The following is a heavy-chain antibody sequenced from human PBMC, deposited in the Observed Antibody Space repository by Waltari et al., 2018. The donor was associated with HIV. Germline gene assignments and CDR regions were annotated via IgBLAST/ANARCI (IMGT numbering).Heavy chain of an antibody. CDR1: GGPISSSSYY. CDR3: ARAPGGSYSRLWNY. Sequence: QLQLQESGPGLVKPSETLSLTCPVSGGPISSSSYYWGWIRQPPGKGLEWIGSIYYSGSTYYNPSLKSRVTISVDTSKNQFSLKLSSVTAADTAVYYCARAPGGSYSRLWNYWGQGTLVTVSS. V-gene: IGHV4-39*07. J-gene: IGHJ4*02. CDR2: IYYSGST. D-gene: IGHD1-26*01.